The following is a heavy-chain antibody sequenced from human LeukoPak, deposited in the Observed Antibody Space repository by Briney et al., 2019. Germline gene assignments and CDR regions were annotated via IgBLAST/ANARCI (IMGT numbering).Heavy chain of an antibody. J-gene: IGHJ4*02. CDR3: AGGISMVRGADY. CDR1: GFTFSTYW. D-gene: IGHD3-10*01. Sequence: PGGSLRLSCAASGFTFSTYWMTWVRQAPGKGLEWVANIKQDGSEKNYVDSVKGRFTISRDNAKNSLYLQMNTLSADGTAVYFCAGGISMVRGADYWGQGTLVTVSS. CDR2: IKQDGSEK. V-gene: IGHV3-7*04.